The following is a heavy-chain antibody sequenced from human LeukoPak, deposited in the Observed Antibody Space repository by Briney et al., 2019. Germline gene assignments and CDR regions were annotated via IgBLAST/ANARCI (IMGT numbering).Heavy chain of an antibody. CDR1: GGSISSHY. CDR3: AKDLRRYSSSWYMDV. J-gene: IGHJ6*03. D-gene: IGHD6-13*01. Sequence: SETLSLTCTVSGGSISSHYWSWIRQPPGKGLEWIGYIYYSGSTNYNPSLKSRVTISVDTSKNQFSLKLSSVTAADTALYYCAKDLRRYSSSWYMDVWGKGTTVTVSS. V-gene: IGHV4-59*11. CDR2: IYYSGST.